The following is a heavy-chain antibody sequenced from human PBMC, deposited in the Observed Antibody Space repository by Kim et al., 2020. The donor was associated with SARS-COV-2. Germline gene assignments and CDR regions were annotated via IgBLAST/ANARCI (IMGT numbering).Heavy chain of an antibody. CDR3: AKRRGGYHNAKYYFDY. CDR2: ISGSGGST. J-gene: IGHJ4*02. V-gene: IGHV3-23*01. Sequence: GGSLRLSCAASGFTFSSYAMSWVRQAPGKGLEWVSAISGSGGSTYYADSVKGRFTISRDNSKNTLYLQMNSLRAEDTAVYYCAKRRGGYHNAKYYFDYWGQGTLVTVSS. D-gene: IGHD3-10*01. CDR1: GFTFSSYA.